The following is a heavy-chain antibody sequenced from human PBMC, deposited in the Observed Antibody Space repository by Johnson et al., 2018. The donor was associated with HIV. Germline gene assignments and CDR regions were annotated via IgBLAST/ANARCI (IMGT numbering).Heavy chain of an antibody. J-gene: IGHJ3*02. D-gene: IGHD2-15*01. CDR2: IGTAGAT. CDR1: GFTFSSYD. CDR3: TRRRGGFDI. Sequence: VQLVESGGGLVQPGGSLRLSCAASGFTFSSYDMHWVRQAPGKGLEWVSGIGTAGATYYPGSVKGGFTISRENDKKSLYLQMNSRRAGDTAVYYCTRRRGGFDIWGQGTMVTVSS. V-gene: IGHV3-13*01.